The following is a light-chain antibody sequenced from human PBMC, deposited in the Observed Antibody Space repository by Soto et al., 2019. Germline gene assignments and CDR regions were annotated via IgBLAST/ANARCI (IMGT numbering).Light chain of an antibody. CDR1: ESVSDNY. J-gene: IGKJ4*02. CDR3: QQYCTSPLT. V-gene: IGKV3-20*01. Sequence: EIVLTQSPGTLSLSPGERATLSCXXXESVSDNYLACYQQRSGQAPRLVIYRGSSKASAVPDRFSGSGPGAYVTHTLSRLEQEDFAVYYCQQYCTSPLTFGGGTKVDIK. CDR2: RGS.